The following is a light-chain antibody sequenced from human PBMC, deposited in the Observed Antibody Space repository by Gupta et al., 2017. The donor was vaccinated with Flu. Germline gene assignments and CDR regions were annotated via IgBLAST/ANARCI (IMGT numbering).Light chain of an antibody. J-gene: IGKJ2*01. V-gene: IGKV3-20*01. CDR3: QHDRTSHT. CDR2: GAS. Sequence: GTLSLSPGERATLSSRASQSVASYLVWYQQKPGQAPRLLIYGASSRATGIPDRFSGSGSGTDFSLTISRREPEDFAVYYWQHDRTSHTFGQGTKLEIK. CDR1: QSVASY.